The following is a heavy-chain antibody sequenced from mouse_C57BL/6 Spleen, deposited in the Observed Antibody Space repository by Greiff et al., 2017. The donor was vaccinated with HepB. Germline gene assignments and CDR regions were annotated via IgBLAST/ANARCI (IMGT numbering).Heavy chain of an antibody. CDR2: IYPRSGNT. V-gene: IGHV1-81*01. D-gene: IGHD1-1*01. CDR3: ARFPYVTTVVANYFDY. Sequence: QVQLKESGAELARPGASVKLSCKASGYTFTSYGISWVKQRTGQGLEWIGEIYPRSGNTYYNEKFKGKATLTADKSSSTAYMELRSLTSEDSAVYFCARFPYVTTVVANYFDYWGQGTTLTVSS. CDR1: GYTFTSYG. J-gene: IGHJ2*01.